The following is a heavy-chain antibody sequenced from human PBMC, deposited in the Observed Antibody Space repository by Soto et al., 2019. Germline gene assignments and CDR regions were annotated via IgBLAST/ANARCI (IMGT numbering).Heavy chain of an antibody. CDR1: GFTFSSFG. CDR2: ISYDGNTK. V-gene: IGHV3-30*18. D-gene: IGHD6-13*01. CDR3: SKRMAATQHFDY. J-gene: IGHJ4*02. Sequence: QVLLVESGGGVVQPGRALRLSCAASGFTFSSFGMHWVRQAPVKGLEWVALISYDGNTKYYADSVKGRFTISRDNSKNTLFLQMNSLRAEDTASYYFSKRMAATQHFDYWGQGNLGTVSS.